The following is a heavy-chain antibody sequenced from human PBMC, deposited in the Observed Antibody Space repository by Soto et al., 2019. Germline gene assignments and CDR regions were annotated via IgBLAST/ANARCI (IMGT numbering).Heavy chain of an antibody. D-gene: IGHD6-13*01. CDR1: GGSISSSNW. Sequence: PSETLSLTCAVSGGSISSSNWWSWVRQPPGKGLEWIGEIYHSGSTNYNPSLKSRVTISVDKSKNQFSLKLSSVTAADTAVYYCASGLAAAGTLYYYYGMDVWGQGTTVTVSS. CDR2: IYHSGST. CDR3: ASGLAAAGTLYYYYGMDV. J-gene: IGHJ6*02. V-gene: IGHV4-4*02.